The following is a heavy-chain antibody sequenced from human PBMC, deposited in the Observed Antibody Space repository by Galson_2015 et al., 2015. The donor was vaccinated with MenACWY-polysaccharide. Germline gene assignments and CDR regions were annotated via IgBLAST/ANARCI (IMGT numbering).Heavy chain of an antibody. CDR3: AKDGDDQNPPDAYAM. V-gene: IGHV3-23*01. D-gene: IGHD3-3*01. CDR1: GFTFSSYA. CDR2: ISKSGDRT. J-gene: IGHJ3*02. Sequence: SLRLSCAASGFTFSSYAMTWVRQTPGKGLEWVSSISKSGDRTHYTDSVKGRFSTSRDNSENTVYLQMNSLRAEDTAVYYCAKDGDDQNPPDAYAMWGQGTMVTVSS.